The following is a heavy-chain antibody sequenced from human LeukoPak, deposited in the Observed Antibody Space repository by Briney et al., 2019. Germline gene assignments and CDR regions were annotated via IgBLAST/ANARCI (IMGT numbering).Heavy chain of an antibody. V-gene: IGHV1-2*02. D-gene: IGHD1-26*01. CDR3: ARDARNSGSYYMGY. CDR1: GYTFTGYY. Sequence: ASVKVSCKASGYTFTGYYMHWVRQAPGQGLEWMGWINPNSGGTNYAQKFQGRVTITRDTSISTAYMELSRLRSDDTAVYYCARDARNSGSYYMGYWGQGTLVTVSS. CDR2: INPNSGGT. J-gene: IGHJ4*02.